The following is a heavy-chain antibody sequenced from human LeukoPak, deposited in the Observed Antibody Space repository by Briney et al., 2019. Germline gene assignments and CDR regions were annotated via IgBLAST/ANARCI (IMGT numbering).Heavy chain of an antibody. V-gene: IGHV3-21*06. CDR2: ISSSSTYI. Sequence: GGSLRLSCAASGFTFSTYTMNWVRQAPGKGLEWVSSISSSSTYIYYADSVKGRFTISRDNAKNSLYLQMNSLRAEDTAVYYCGTWTTVASYFDYWGQGTLVTVSS. CDR3: GTWTTVASYFDY. J-gene: IGHJ4*02. D-gene: IGHD4-17*01. CDR1: GFTFSTYT.